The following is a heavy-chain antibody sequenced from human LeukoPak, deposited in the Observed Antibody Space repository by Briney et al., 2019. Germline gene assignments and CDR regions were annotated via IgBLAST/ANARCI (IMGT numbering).Heavy chain of an antibody. CDR1: GFTFSSYA. Sequence: GGSLRLSCAASGFTFSSYAMSWVRQAPGKGLEWVSAISGSGGSTCYADSVKGRFTISRDNSKNTLYLQMNSLRAEDTAVYYCAREQYSSGWYIDYWGQGTLVTVSS. D-gene: IGHD6-19*01. CDR2: ISGSGGST. J-gene: IGHJ4*02. CDR3: AREQYSSGWYIDY. V-gene: IGHV3-23*01.